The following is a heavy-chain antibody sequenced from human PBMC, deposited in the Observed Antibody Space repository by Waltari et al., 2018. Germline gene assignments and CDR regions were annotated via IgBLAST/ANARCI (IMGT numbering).Heavy chain of an antibody. D-gene: IGHD5-12*01. Sequence: QLRLQESGPGLVRPSGTLSLTCDVSGDSVSSTYWWSWVRQSPGKGLEWIGQVHGSGKTNYNPSFASRVSVSLHTPANQFSLKVTSATAADTAVYYCGRDRGRGLYLDSWGQGTLVTVSP. V-gene: IGHV4-4*02. CDR2: VHGSGKT. CDR1: GDSVSSTYW. J-gene: IGHJ4*02. CDR3: GRDRGRGLYLDS.